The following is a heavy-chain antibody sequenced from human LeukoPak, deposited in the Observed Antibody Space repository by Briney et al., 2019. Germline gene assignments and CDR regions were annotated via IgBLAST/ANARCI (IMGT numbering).Heavy chain of an antibody. CDR3: AKWLSGSYDYFDY. J-gene: IGHJ4*02. V-gene: IGHV3-23*01. CDR1: GFTFSSYA. D-gene: IGHD1-26*01. Sequence: GGSLRLSCAASGFTFSSYAMSWVRQAPGKGLEWVSAISGSGGSTYYADSVKGRFTISRDNSKNTLYPQMNSLRAEDTAVYYCAKWLSGSYDYFDYWGQGTLVTVSS. CDR2: ISGSGGST.